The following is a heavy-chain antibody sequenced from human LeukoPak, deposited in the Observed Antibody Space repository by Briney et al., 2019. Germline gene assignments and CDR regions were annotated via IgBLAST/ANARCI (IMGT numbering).Heavy chain of an antibody. D-gene: IGHD5-18*01. CDR1: GFTFSNAC. Sequence: GGSLRLSCAASGFTFSNACMSWVRQAPGKGLEWFGHIKGKTDGGTTDYAAPVQGRFTISRDDSKNTLFLQMNSLKTEDTAVYYCTTGTWIQLWLADYWGQGTLVTVSS. J-gene: IGHJ4*02. V-gene: IGHV3-15*01. CDR2: IKGKTDGGTT. CDR3: TTGTWIQLWLADY.